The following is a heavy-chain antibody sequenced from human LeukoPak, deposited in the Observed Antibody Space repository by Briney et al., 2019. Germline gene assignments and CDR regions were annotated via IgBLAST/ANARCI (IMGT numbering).Heavy chain of an antibody. D-gene: IGHD2-21*02. V-gene: IGHV3-21*01. Sequence: GGSLRLSCAASGFTFSSYSMNWVRQARGEGLEWVSSFSSSSNYIYDTDSVKGRFTIPRDNAKNSLYVQMNSLRAEDTAVYYCARDGYCGGDCFGYFDLWGRGTLVTVSS. J-gene: IGHJ2*01. CDR2: FSSSSNYI. CDR1: GFTFSSYS. CDR3: ARDGYCGGDCFGYFDL.